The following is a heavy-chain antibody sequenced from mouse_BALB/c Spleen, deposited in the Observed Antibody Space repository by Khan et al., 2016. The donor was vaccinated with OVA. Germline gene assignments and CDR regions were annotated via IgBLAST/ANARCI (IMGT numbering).Heavy chain of an antibody. CDR3: ASHLTGSFAY. D-gene: IGHD4-1*01. CDR1: GGTFSSYS. Sequence: EVELVESGGDLVKPGGSLKLSGAASGGTFSSYSMSWVRQTQDKRLERVATISSDGDYTYVPDSVKGRFTIYRDNAKNTLNLQMSSLKSEDTALYYCASHLTGSFAYWGQGTLVTVSA. J-gene: IGHJ3*01. CDR2: ISSDGDYT. V-gene: IGHV5-6*01.